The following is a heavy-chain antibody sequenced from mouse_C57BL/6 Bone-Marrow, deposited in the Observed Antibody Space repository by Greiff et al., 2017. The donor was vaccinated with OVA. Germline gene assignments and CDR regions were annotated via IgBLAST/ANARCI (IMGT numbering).Heavy chain of an antibody. CDR1: GYAFSSSW. V-gene: IGHV1-82*01. CDR3: ARYGSSYVDY. J-gene: IGHJ2*01. Sequence: VHLVESGPELVKPGASVKISCKASGYAFSSSWMNWVKQRPGKGLEWIGRIYPGDGDTNYNGKFKGKATLTADKSSSTAYMQLSSLTSEDSAVYFCARYGSSYVDYWGQGTTLTVSS. CDR2: IYPGDGDT. D-gene: IGHD1-1*01.